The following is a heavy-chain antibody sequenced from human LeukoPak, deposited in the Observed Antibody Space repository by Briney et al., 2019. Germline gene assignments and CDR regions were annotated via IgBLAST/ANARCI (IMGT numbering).Heavy chain of an antibody. CDR3: PPDQDPDSGHDLAGIHV. V-gene: IGHV3-48*02. CDR1: GFTFSSYS. Sequence: GGSLRLSCAASGFTFSSYSMNWVRQAPGKGLECVSYISSSSSTIYYSDSVKGRFTISRDNAKNSLYLQMNSLRDEDTAVYYCPPDQDPDSGHDLAGIHVWGQWTTVTVSS. CDR2: ISSSSSTI. J-gene: IGHJ6*02. D-gene: IGHD6-25*01.